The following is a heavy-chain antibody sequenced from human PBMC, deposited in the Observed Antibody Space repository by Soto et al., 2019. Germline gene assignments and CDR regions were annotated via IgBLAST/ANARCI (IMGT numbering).Heavy chain of an antibody. CDR3: ARGSTYYDFWSGFYGMDV. Sequence: GGSLRLSCAASGFTFSSYEMNWVRQAPGKGLEWVSYISSSGSTIYYADSVKGRFTISRDNAENSLYLQMNSLRAEDTAVYYCARGSTYYDFWSGFYGMDVWGQGTTVTVSS. D-gene: IGHD3-3*01. CDR2: ISSSGSTI. CDR1: GFTFSSYE. J-gene: IGHJ6*02. V-gene: IGHV3-48*03.